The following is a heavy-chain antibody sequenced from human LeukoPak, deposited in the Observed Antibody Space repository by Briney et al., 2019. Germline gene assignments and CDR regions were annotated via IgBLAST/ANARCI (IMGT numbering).Heavy chain of an antibody. CDR1: GGSISSYY. Sequence: SETLSLTCTVSGGSISSYYWSWIRQPPGKGLEWNGYIYYSGSTNYNPSLKSRVTISVDTSKNQFSLKLSSVTAADTAVYYCARYIVVVPAAGPDYYYYGMDVWGQGTTVTVSS. V-gene: IGHV4-59*08. D-gene: IGHD2-2*01. CDR3: ARYIVVVPAAGPDYYYYGMDV. CDR2: IYYSGST. J-gene: IGHJ6*02.